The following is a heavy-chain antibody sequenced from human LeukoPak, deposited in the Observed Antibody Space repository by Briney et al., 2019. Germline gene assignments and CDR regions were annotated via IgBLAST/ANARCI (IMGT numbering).Heavy chain of an antibody. CDR3: AELGITMIGGV. CDR2: ISSSGSTI. D-gene: IGHD3-10*02. Sequence: GGSLRLSCAASGFAFSKMNWVRQAPGKGLEWVSYISSSGSTIYYADSVKGRFTISRDNAKNSLYLQMNSLRAEDTAVYYCAELGITMIGGVWGKGTTVTISS. CDR1: GFAFSK. V-gene: IGHV3-48*03. J-gene: IGHJ6*04.